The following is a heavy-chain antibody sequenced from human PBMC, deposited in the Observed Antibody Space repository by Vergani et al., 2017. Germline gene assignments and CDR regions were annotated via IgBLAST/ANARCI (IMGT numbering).Heavy chain of an antibody. D-gene: IGHD4-23*01. Sequence: EVQLVESGGGLVQPGRSLRLSCTASGFTFGDYAMSWVRQAPGKGLEWVGFIRSKAYGGTTEYAASVKGRFTISRDDSKSFAYLQMSSLKKEDTAVYRCAVXIYDYGGSRDFDYWGQGTLVVVSS. CDR2: IRSKAYGGTT. CDR1: GFTFGDYA. J-gene: IGHJ4*02. V-gene: IGHV3-49*04. CDR3: AVXIYDYGGSRDFDY.